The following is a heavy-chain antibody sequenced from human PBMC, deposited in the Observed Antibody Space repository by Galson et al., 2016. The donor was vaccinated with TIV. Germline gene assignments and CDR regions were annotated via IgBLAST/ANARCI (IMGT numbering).Heavy chain of an antibody. CDR3: VTADTSKSFYYYYYGMDV. D-gene: IGHD2-2*01. CDR1: GYTLNALS. J-gene: IGHJ6*02. V-gene: IGHV1-24*01. Sequence: SVKVSCKVSGYTLNALSIHWVRQAPGKGLEWMGGLDPDEAETFYAHMFQGRVTMNEDTSTDTAYMELINLRSEDTAVYYCVTADTSKSFYYYYYGMDVWGQGTTVTVSS. CDR2: LDPDEAET.